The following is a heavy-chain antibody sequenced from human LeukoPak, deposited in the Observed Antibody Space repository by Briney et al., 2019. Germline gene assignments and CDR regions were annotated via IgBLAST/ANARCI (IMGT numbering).Heavy chain of an antibody. CDR2: IFHSGSA. Sequence: SETLSFTCAASNNPITSDYYWVWLRQPPGQGLMWIGQIFHSGSAHYNPSLKSRVTMSVDTSRSQFSVNLNSVTAADTAVYYCGRAGFGTAYNRFYYYMDVWGKGTTVTVSS. D-gene: IGHD3-16*01. J-gene: IGHJ6*03. CDR1: NNPITSDYY. CDR3: GRAGFGTAYNRFYYYMDV. V-gene: IGHV4-38-2*01.